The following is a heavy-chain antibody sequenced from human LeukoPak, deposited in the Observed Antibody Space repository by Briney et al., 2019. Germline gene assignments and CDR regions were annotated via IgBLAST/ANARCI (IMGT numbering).Heavy chain of an antibody. D-gene: IGHD5-12*01. J-gene: IGHJ4*02. CDR1: GYTFTSYG. CDR2: ISAYNGNT. Sequence: ASVKVSCKASGYTFTSYGISWVRQAPGQGLEWMGWISAYNGNTNYAQKLQGRVTMTTDTSTNTAYMELRSLRSDDTAVYYCARSRDGYKISPDGDYWGQGTLVTVSS. CDR3: ARSRDGYKISPDGDY. V-gene: IGHV1-18*01.